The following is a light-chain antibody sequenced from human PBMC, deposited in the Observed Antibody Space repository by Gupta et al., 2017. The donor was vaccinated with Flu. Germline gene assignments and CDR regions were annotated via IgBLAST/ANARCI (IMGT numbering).Light chain of an antibody. CDR1: NSNIGNNF. CDR3: ATWDNNLRGV. CDR2: DNN. J-gene: IGLJ3*02. V-gene: IGLV1-51*01. Sequence: SCSGSNSNIGNNFVSWYQQLPGTAPKLLIYDNNKRPSGIPDRFSGSKSGTSATLGITGLQTGDEADYFCATWDNNLRGVFGGGTKLTVL.